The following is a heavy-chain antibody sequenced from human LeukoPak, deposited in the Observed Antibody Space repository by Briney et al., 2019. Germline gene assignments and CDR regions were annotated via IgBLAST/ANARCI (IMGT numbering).Heavy chain of an antibody. CDR3: ARARGGGYYSSDFDY. V-gene: IGHV4-61*02. J-gene: IGHJ4*02. D-gene: IGHD3-22*01. CDR1: GGSISSGNYY. Sequence: SETLSLTCTVSGGSISSGNYYWTWIRQPAGKGLEWIGRVYTGGSTNYNPSLKSRVTISVDTSKNQFSLKLSSVTAADTAVYYCARARGGGYYSSDFDYWGQGTQVTVSS. CDR2: VYTGGST.